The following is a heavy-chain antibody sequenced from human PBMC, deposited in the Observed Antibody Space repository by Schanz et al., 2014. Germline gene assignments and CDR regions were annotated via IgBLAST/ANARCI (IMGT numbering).Heavy chain of an antibody. V-gene: IGHV3-23*01. CDR1: GFTFSSYS. J-gene: IGHJ4*02. CDR2: ISGSGGST. D-gene: IGHD3-22*01. CDR3: AKDPSHGDYDYYFDS. Sequence: EVQLLESGGGLVRPGGSLRLSCAASGFTFSSYSMSWVRQAPGKGLEWVSAISGSGGSTYYADSVKGRFTISRDNSKNTLYLQMISLRADDTAVYYCAKDPSHGDYDYYFDSWGQGTLVTVSS.